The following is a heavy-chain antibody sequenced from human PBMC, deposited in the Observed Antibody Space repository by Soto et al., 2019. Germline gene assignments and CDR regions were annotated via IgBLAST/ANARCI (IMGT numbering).Heavy chain of an antibody. CDR3: ARERNDYGDFSGYYYMDV. CDR1: GYTFTSYG. J-gene: IGHJ6*03. Sequence: GASVKVSCKASGYTFTSYGISWVRQAPGQGLEWMGWISAYNGNTNYAQKLQGRVTMTTDTSTSTAYMELRSLRSDGTAVYYCARERNDYGDFSGYYYMDVWGKGTTVTVSS. V-gene: IGHV1-18*01. D-gene: IGHD4-17*01. CDR2: ISAYNGNT.